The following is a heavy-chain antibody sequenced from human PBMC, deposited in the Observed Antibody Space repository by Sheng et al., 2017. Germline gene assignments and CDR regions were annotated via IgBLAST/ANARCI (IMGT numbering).Heavy chain of an antibody. J-gene: IGHJ3*02. Sequence: QVQLVQSGTEVKKTGSSVKVSCKTSGGTFLSYTLSWVRQAPGQGLEWMGKIIPILDTATYAQKFQGRVTITADKSTGTAYMEMSSLTPEDTAVYYCASPIAELATGDSFDIWGQGTMVTVSS. CDR1: GGTFLSYT. CDR3: ASPIAELATGDSFDI. D-gene: IGHD1-7*01. CDR2: IIPILDTA. V-gene: IGHV1-69*08.